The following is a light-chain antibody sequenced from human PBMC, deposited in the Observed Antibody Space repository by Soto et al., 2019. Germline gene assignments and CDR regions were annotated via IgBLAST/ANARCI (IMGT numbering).Light chain of an antibody. CDR1: QIISTW. Sequence: DIQVTQSPSTLSASVGDRVTITCRASQIISTWLAWYQQKPGKAPKLLIYKASNLESGVPSRFSGSGSGTEFTLTISSLQPDDFATYYCQQYNSYSYTFGQGTKVDIK. CDR3: QQYNSYSYT. J-gene: IGKJ2*01. V-gene: IGKV1-5*03. CDR2: KAS.